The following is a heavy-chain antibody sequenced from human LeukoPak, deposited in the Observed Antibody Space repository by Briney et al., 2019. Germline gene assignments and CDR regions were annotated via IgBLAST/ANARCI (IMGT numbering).Heavy chain of an antibody. CDR3: ARRYSGYDFVNWFDP. CDR1: GYSISSGYY. CDR2: IYHSGST. D-gene: IGHD5-12*01. J-gene: IGHJ5*02. V-gene: IGHV4-38-2*02. Sequence: SETLSLTCTVSGYSISSGYYWGWIRQPPGKGLEWIGSIYHSGSTYYNPSLKSRVTISVDTSKNQFSLKLSSVTAADTAVYYCARRYSGYDFVNWFDPWGQGTLVTVSS.